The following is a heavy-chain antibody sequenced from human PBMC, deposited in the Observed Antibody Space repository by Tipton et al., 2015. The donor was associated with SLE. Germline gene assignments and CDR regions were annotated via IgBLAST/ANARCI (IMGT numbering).Heavy chain of an antibody. CDR3: GRVTGGWLEEY. V-gene: IGHV4-38-2*01. D-gene: IGHD2-15*01. J-gene: IGHJ4*02. CDR1: GYSISSGFY. CDR2: MYIGGTT. Sequence: TLSLICAVSGYSISSGFYWGWIRQPPGKRLEWIGRMYIGGTTYYSPSLNSRVTISVDTSKNQIYLKLTSVTAADTALYYCGRVTGGWLEEYWGQGTLVTVSS.